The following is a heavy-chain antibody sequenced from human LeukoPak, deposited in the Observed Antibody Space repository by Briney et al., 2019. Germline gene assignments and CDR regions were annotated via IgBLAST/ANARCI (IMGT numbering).Heavy chain of an antibody. D-gene: IGHD1-26*01. Sequence: SGGSLRLSCAASGFTFSSYEMNWVRQAPGKGLEWVSYISSGGNTIYYADSVKGRFTISRDNAKNSLYLQMNRLRAEDTAVYYCARAFSGTYVVDAFDIWGQGTMVTVSS. V-gene: IGHV3-48*03. CDR3: ARAFSGTYVVDAFDI. CDR1: GFTFSSYE. CDR2: ISSGGNTI. J-gene: IGHJ3*02.